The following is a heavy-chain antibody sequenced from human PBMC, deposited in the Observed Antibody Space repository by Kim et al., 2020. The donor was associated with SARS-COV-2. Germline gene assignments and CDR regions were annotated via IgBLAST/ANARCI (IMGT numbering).Heavy chain of an antibody. CDR3: STVPSGWYVGWFDP. Sequence: SETLSLTCSVSGGSISSSPYYWGWIRQSPGKRLEWIGSVDYGGRTNYNPSHTSRVAISVDTSKNQFSLDLTSVTAAVTAIYYCSTVPSGWYVGWFDPWRQGTLVTVSS. D-gene: IGHD6-19*01. J-gene: IGHJ5*02. CDR2: VDYGGRT. CDR1: GGSISSSPYY. V-gene: IGHV4-39*01.